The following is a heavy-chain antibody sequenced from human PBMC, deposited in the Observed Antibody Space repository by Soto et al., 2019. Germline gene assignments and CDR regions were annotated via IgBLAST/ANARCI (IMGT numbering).Heavy chain of an antibody. V-gene: IGHV3-30-3*01. Sequence: GGSLRLSCAASGFTFSSYAMHWVRQSPGKGLEWVAVISYDGSNKYYADSVKGRFTISRDNSKNTLYLQMNSLKASDTAMYYCARHGSGYLPYYYGMDVWGQGTAVTVSS. CDR1: GFTFSSYA. D-gene: IGHD3-3*01. CDR2: ISYDGSNK. J-gene: IGHJ6*02. CDR3: ARHGSGYLPYYYGMDV.